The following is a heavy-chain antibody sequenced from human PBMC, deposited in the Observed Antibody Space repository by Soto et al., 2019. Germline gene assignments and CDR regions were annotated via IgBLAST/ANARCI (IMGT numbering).Heavy chain of an antibody. CDR1: GFTFSSYA. Sequence: GGSLRLACAASGFTFSSYAMSWVRQAPGKGLEWVSAISGSGGSTYHADSVKGRFTISRDNSKNTLYLQMNSLRAEDTAVYYCAKGTQYYDSSGPFGYWGQGTLVTVSS. V-gene: IGHV3-23*01. CDR3: AKGTQYYDSSGPFGY. CDR2: ISGSGGST. J-gene: IGHJ4*02. D-gene: IGHD3-22*01.